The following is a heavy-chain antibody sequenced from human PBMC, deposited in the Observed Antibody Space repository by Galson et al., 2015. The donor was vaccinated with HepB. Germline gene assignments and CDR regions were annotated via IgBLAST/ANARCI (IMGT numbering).Heavy chain of an antibody. CDR2: INHSGST. CDR1: GGSFSGYY. V-gene: IGHV4-34*01. J-gene: IGHJ4*02. D-gene: IGHD6-19*01. CDR3: ARESTFRFGSGWYSALDYFDY. Sequence: ETLSLTCAVYGGSFSGYYWSWIRQPPGKGLEWIGEINHSGSTNYNPSLKSRVTISVDTSKNQFSLKLSSVTAADTAVYYCARESTFRFGSGWYSALDYFDYWGQGTLVPVSS.